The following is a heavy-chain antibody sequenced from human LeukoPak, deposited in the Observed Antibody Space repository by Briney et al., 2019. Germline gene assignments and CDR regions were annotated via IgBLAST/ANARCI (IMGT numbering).Heavy chain of an antibody. Sequence: SETLSLTCTVSGGSISSGHYYWTWIRQHPGKGLEWIAYIYYSGSTYYNPSLKSRVTISVDTSKNHFSLKLSSVTAADTAVHYCARVDADYVWFDPWGQGTLVTVSS. D-gene: IGHD4-17*01. J-gene: IGHJ5*02. CDR1: GGSISSGHYY. CDR3: ARVDADYVWFDP. CDR2: IYYSGST. V-gene: IGHV4-31*03.